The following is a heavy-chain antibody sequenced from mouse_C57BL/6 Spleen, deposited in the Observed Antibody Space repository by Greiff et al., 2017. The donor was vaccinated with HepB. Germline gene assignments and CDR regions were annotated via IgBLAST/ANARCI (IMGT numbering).Heavy chain of an antibody. J-gene: IGHJ2*01. CDR3: ARWDDGSVSVYYFDY. Sequence: VQLQQPGAELVKPGASVKLSCKASGYTFTSYWMQWVKQRPGQGLEWIGEIDPSDSYTNYNQNFKGKATLTVDTSSSTAYMQLSSLTSEDSAVYYCARWDDGSVSVYYFDYWGQGTTLTVSS. CDR2: IDPSDSYT. CDR1: GYTFTSYW. D-gene: IGHD4-1*01. V-gene: IGHV1-50*01.